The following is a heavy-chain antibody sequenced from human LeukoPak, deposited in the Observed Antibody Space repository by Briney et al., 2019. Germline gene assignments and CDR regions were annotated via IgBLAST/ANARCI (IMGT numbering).Heavy chain of an antibody. J-gene: IGHJ6*02. CDR2: ISWNSGSI. D-gene: IGHD6-6*01. CDR3: AKVREAACPDQDYYYGMDV. Sequence: GGSLRLSCAASGFTFDDYAMPWVRQAPGKGLEWVSGISWNSGSIGYADSVKGRFTISRDNAKNSLYLQMNSLRAEDTALYYCAKVREAACPDQDYYYGMDVWGQGTTVTVSS. V-gene: IGHV3-9*01. CDR1: GFTFDDYA.